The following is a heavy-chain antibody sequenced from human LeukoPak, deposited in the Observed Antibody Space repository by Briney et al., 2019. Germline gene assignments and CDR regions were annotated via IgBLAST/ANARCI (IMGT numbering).Heavy chain of an antibody. CDR2: FSASDGST. J-gene: IGHJ4*02. D-gene: IGHD3-16*01. CDR3: AKNIGGLDY. CDR1: GFTFSSYW. Sequence: GGSLRLSCAASGFTFSSYWMSWVRQAPGKGLEWVSGFSASDGSTYYADSVKGRFTISRDNSKNTLYLQMNSLRAEDTAVYYCAKNIGGLDYWGQGTLVTVSS. V-gene: IGHV3-23*01.